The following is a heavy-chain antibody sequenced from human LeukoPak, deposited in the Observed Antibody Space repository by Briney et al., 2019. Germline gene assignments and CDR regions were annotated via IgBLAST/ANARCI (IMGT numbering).Heavy chain of an antibody. CDR1: GYTFSDYQ. J-gene: IGHJ4*02. V-gene: IGHV1-2*06. CDR3: ARAQDTASANDFEY. D-gene: IGHD5-18*01. Sequence: ASVKVSCKASGYTFSDYQIHWVRQAPGQGLEWMGRISPNSGGTNFAQDFQGRVTMTRDASIRTAFMELSRPRSDDTAVYYCARAQDTASANDFEYWGQGTLVTVSS. CDR2: ISPNSGGT.